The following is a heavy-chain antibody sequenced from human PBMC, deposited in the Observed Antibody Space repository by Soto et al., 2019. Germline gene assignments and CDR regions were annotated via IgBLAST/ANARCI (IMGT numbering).Heavy chain of an antibody. CDR1: GGTFSSYA. J-gene: IGHJ6*02. CDR2: IIPIFGTA. CDR3: ARGLAMRDTAMVDPYYYYGMDV. Sequence: SVKVSCKASGGTFSSYAISWVRQAPGQGLEWMGGIIPIFGTANYAQKFQGRVTITADESTSTAYMELSSLRSEDTAVYYCARGLAMRDTAMVDPYYYYGMDVWGQGTTVTVSS. V-gene: IGHV1-69*13. D-gene: IGHD5-18*01.